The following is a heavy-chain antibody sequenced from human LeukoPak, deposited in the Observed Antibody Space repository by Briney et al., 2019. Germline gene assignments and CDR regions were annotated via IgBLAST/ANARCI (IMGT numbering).Heavy chain of an antibody. V-gene: IGHV3-30-3*01. CDR1: GFTFSSYA. D-gene: IGHD6-19*01. CDR2: ISYDGSNK. J-gene: IGHJ4*02. Sequence: GGSLRLSCAASGFTFSSYAMHWVRQAPGKGLEWVAVISYDGSNKYYADSVKGRFTISRDNSKNSLYLQMNSPRAEDTAVYYCATGSGWYPKLYYFDYWGQGTLVTVSS. CDR3: ATGSGWYPKLYYFDY.